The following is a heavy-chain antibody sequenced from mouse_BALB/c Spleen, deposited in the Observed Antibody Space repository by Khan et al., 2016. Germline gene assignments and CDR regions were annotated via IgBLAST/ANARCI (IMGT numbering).Heavy chain of an antibody. CDR3: ARYSTTVVAPLDY. CDR1: GYSFTSYT. Sequence: QVQLKQSGAELARPGASVKMSCKASGYSFTSYTMHWVKQRPGQGLEWLGFINPSSSSTNYNQNFKDKATLTADKSSSTAYMQLSSLTSEDSAVYFCARYSTTVVAPLDYWGQGNTLMVSS. J-gene: IGHJ2*01. V-gene: IGHV1-4*01. CDR2: INPSSSST. D-gene: IGHD1-1*01.